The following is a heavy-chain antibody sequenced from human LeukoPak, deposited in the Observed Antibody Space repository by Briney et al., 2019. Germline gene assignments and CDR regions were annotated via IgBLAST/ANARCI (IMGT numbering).Heavy chain of an antibody. J-gene: IGHJ4*02. D-gene: IGHD3-3*01. V-gene: IGHV4-39*07. CDR2: IYYSGST. CDR1: GGSISSSSYY. Sequence: SETLSLTCTVSGGSISSSSYYWGWIRQPPGKGLEWIGSIYYSGSTYYNPSLKSRVTISVDTSKNQFSLKLSSVTAADTAVYYCARVKDFWKGEVDYWGQGTLVTVSS. CDR3: ARVKDFWKGEVDY.